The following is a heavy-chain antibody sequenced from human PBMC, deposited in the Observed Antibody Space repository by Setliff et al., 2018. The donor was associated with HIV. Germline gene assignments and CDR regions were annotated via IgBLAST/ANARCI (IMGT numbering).Heavy chain of an antibody. CDR2: INHSGST. CDR1: GGSFSGYY. J-gene: IGHJ2*01. Sequence: SETLSLTCDVYGGSFSGYYWSWIRQPPGKGLEWIGKINHSGSTNYNPSLKSRVTISVDTSKNQFSLKLISVTAADTAVYYCARQYGGNSPVSYWYFDLWGRGTLVTVSS. CDR3: ARQYGGNSPVSYWYFDL. V-gene: IGHV4-34*01. D-gene: IGHD2-21*02.